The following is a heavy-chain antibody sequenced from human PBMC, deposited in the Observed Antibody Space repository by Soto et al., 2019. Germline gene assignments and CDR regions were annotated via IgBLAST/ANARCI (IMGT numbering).Heavy chain of an antibody. D-gene: IGHD3-9*01. CDR1: GYTFTSYG. J-gene: IGHJ6*03. CDR3: ARDVGVVYDIVTGYPGYMDV. V-gene: IGHV1-18*01. CDR2: ISAYNSNT. Sequence: ATVKVSCKASGYTFTSYGISWVRQAPGQELERMGWISAYNSNTNYAQKIQGRVTMTTDTSTSTAYMELRSLRSDDTAVYYCARDVGVVYDIVTGYPGYMDVWGKGTTVTVSS.